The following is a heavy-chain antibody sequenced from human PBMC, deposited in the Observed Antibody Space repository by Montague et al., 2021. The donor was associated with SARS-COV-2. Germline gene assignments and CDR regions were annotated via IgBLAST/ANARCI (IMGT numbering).Heavy chain of an antibody. CDR1: GFTFSSYA. V-gene: IGHV3-30-3*01. J-gene: IGHJ6*02. D-gene: IGHD2-2*01. CDR2: ISYDGSNK. Sequence: SRRLSWAASGFTFSSYAMHWVRQAPGKGLEWVAVISYDGSNKYYADSVKGRFTISRDDSKNTLYLQMNSLSAEDTAVYYCARVQQKSDIVVVPAAIWPTYYCAMDVWGQGTTVTVSS. CDR3: ARVQQKSDIVVVPAAIWPTYYCAMDV.